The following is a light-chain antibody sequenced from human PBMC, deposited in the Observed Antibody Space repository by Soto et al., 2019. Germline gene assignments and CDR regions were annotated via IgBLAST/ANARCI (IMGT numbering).Light chain of an antibody. Sequence: QSVLTQPASVSGSPGQSITISCTGSSSDVGGYEYVSWYQHHPGKAPKLMIYDVSNRPSGVSNRFSGSKSGNTASLTISGLLAEDEADYYCTSYTSSSTLLAIGGGTQLTVL. J-gene: IGLJ2*01. CDR1: SSDVGGYEY. CDR3: TSYTSSSTLLA. V-gene: IGLV2-14*03. CDR2: DVS.